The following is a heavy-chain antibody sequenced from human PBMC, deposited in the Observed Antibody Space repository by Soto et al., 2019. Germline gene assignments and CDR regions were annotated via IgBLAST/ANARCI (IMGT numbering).Heavy chain of an antibody. J-gene: IGHJ4*02. CDR2: IWNDGIRK. V-gene: IGHV3-33*01. Sequence: LRLSCAASGFTFSRYGMHWVRQAPGKGLEWVALIWNDGIRKVYVDSVKGRFTISRDNSKNTLDLQMNNLRDEDTAVYYCARDDDNDANALDYWGPGTLVTVSS. CDR1: GFTFSRYG. CDR3: ARDDDNDANALDY.